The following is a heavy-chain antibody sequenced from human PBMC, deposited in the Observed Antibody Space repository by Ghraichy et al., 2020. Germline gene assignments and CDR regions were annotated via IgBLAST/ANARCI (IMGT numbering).Heavy chain of an antibody. D-gene: IGHD1-26*01. CDR2: ISSRSSTI. CDR1: GFTFSSYS. Sequence: GGSLRLSCAASGFTFSSYSMNWVRQAPGKGLEWVSYISSRSSTIYYADSVKGRFTISRDNAKNSLYLQMNSLRAEDTAVYYCARRRIVGATEDAFDIWGQGTMVTVSS. CDR3: ARRRIVGATEDAFDI. V-gene: IGHV3-48*04. J-gene: IGHJ3*02.